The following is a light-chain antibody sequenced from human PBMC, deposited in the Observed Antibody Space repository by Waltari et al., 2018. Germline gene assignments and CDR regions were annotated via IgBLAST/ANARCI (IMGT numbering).Light chain of an antibody. Sequence: EVVLTQSPATLSVSPGERVTLSCRASQRVGYNLAWFQQQPGPAPRRLIYGAPTRDNDIPDRFSGSGSGTAFTLTISSLQSEDFANYYCQQYNNWQITFGQGTRLDLK. J-gene: IGKJ5*01. CDR3: QQYNNWQIT. CDR1: QRVGYN. CDR2: GAP. V-gene: IGKV3-15*01.